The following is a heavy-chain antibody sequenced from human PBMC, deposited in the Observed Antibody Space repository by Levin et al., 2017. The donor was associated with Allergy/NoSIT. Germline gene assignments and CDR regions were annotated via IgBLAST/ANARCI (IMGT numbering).Heavy chain of an antibody. J-gene: IGHJ6*02. V-gene: IGHV3-30*18. Sequence: LSLTCAGSGFSLRRYGMYWVRQAPGKGLEWVALISYDGSEKYYVDSVKGRFTISRDNSNNTLDLQMNSLRAEDTAVYYCAKPMGEYYYDRGSMDVWGQGTTVTVSS. CDR2: ISYDGSEK. CDR3: AKPMGEYYYDRGSMDV. D-gene: IGHD3-22*01. CDR1: GFSLRRYG.